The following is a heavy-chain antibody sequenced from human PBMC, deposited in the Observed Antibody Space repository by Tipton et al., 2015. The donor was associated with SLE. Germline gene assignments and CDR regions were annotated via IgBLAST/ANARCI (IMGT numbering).Heavy chain of an antibody. CDR2: SKTNSAGGTT. D-gene: IGHD2/OR15-2a*01. CDR1: GVTFSTYW. V-gene: IGHV3-15*01. CDR3: TTALSA. J-gene: IGHJ4*02. Sequence: SGVTFSTYWMSWVRQAPGKGLEWVGHSKTNSAGGTTDYGAPVKGRFTISRDDSRNTLYLQMSSLQTEDTAVYYCTTALSAWGQGTLVTVSS.